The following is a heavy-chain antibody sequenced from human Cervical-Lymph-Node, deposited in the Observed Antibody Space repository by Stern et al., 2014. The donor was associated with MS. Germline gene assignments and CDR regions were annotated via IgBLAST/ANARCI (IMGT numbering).Heavy chain of an antibody. CDR3: ASRRAYYFDY. J-gene: IGHJ4*02. V-gene: IGHV3-21*01. CDR1: GFTFSSYS. Sequence: EVQLEESGGGLVKPGRSLRLSCAASGFTFSSYSMNWVRQAPGKGLEWVSSISSSSSYIYYADSVKGRFTISRDNAKNSLYLQMNSLRAEDTAVYYCASRRAYYFDYWGQGTLVTVSS. CDR2: ISSSSSYI.